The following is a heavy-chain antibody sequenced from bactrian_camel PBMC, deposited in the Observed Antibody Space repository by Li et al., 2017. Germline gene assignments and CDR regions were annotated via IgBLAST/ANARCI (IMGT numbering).Heavy chain of an antibody. D-gene: IGHD2*01. V-gene: IGHV3S1*01. Sequence: HVQLVESGGGSVQAGGSLRLSCVVSGYTYCSYYMDWVRQAPGKGLEWVSLSNKDGGKTYYADSAKERFTISRDNDKNTLYLQMNSLKSEDTALYYCTTAEGSGTFLSRYWGQGTQVTVS. CDR3: TTAEGSGTFLSRY. J-gene: IGHJ4*01. CDR2: SNKDGGKT. CDR1: GYTYCSYY.